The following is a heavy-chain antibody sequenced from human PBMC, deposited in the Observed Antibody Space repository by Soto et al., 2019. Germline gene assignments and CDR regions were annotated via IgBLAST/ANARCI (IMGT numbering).Heavy chain of an antibody. V-gene: IGHV3-11*01. Sequence: GGSLRLSCAASGFTFSDYYMSWIRQAPGKGLEWVSYISSSGSTIYYADSVKGRFTISRGNAKNSLYLQMNSLRAEDTAVYYCATVVGYYYYMDVWGKGTTVTVSS. CDR1: GFTFSDYY. D-gene: IGHD2-15*01. J-gene: IGHJ6*03. CDR3: ATVVGYYYYMDV. CDR2: ISSSGSTI.